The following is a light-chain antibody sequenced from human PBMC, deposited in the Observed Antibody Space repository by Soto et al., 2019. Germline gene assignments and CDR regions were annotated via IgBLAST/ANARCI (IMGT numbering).Light chain of an antibody. CDR3: SSYTSSSTYV. CDR2: EVS. CDR1: SSDVGGYNY. V-gene: IGLV2-14*01. Sequence: SVLTQPASVSGSPGQSITISCTGTSSDVGGYNYVSWYQQHPGKAPKLMIYEVSNRPSGVSNRFSGSKSGNTASLTISGLQAEDAADYYCSSYTSSSTYVFGTGTKVTVL. J-gene: IGLJ1*01.